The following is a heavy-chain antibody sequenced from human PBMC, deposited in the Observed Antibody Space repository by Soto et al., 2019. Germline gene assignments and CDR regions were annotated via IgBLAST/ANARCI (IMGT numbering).Heavy chain of an antibody. D-gene: IGHD4-17*01. CDR3: ARGLGWFDP. CDR2: IKKDGSEK. J-gene: IGHJ5*02. V-gene: IGHV3-7*01. Sequence: PGGSLRLSCAASGFTFSNYWMSWVRQAPGKGLEWVANIKKDGSEKNYVDSVKGRFTISRDNAKNSLYLQMNSLRAEDTAVYYCARGLGWFDPWGQGTLVTVSS. CDR1: GFTFSNYW.